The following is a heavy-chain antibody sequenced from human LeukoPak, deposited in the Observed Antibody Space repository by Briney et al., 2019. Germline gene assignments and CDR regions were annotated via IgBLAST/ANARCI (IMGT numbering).Heavy chain of an antibody. V-gene: IGHV3-30*18. CDR1: GLTFSSYG. CDR3: AKESPIAAGTPPLDY. Sequence: GRSLRLSCAASGLTFSSYGMHWVRQAPGKGLEWVAVISYDGSNKYYADSVKGRFTISRDNSKNTLYLQMNSLRAEDTAVYYCAKESPIAAGTPPLDYWGQGTLVTVSS. D-gene: IGHD6-13*01. CDR2: ISYDGSNK. J-gene: IGHJ4*02.